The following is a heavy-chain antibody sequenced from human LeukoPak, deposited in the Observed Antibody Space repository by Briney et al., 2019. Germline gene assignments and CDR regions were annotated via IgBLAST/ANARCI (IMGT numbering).Heavy chain of an antibody. CDR2: INWNGGST. Sequence: GGSLRLSCAASGFTFDDYGMTWARQTPGKGLEWVSTINWNGGSTAYADSVKGRFTISRDNAKNSLYLQMNSLRAEDAAVYYCAKEDCSGGRCYSLHYWGQGTLVTVSS. CDR1: GFTFDDYG. D-gene: IGHD2-15*01. V-gene: IGHV3-20*04. J-gene: IGHJ4*02. CDR3: AKEDCSGGRCYSLHY.